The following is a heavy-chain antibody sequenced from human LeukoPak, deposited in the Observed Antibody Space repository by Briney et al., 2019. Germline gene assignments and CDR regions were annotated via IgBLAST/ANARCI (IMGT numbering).Heavy chain of an antibody. D-gene: IGHD1-26*01. J-gene: IGHJ4*02. V-gene: IGHV2-5*01. Sequence: SGPTLVKPTQTLTLTCTFSGFSLSASGEGVGWIRQPPRKALEWLALIYWNDDKHYSPSLKSRLTITKDTPKNQVVLTMTNMDPVDTATYFCAHQRGSRVYFDYWGQGTPVTVSS. CDR3: AHQRGSRVYFDY. CDR1: GFSLSASGEG. CDR2: IYWNDDK.